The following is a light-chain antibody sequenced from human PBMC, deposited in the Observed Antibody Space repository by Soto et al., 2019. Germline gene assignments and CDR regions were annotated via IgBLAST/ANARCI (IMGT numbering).Light chain of an antibody. CDR1: SSDVGGYNY. CDR2: EVS. CDR3: SSYTRSSTLLVV. J-gene: IGLJ2*01. Sequence: QSALTQPASVSGSPGQSITISCTGTSSDVGGYNYVSWYQQHPGKAPKLMIYEVSNRPSGVSNRFSGSKSGNTASLTISGLQAEDEADYCCSSYTRSSTLLVVFGGGTKLTVL. V-gene: IGLV2-14*01.